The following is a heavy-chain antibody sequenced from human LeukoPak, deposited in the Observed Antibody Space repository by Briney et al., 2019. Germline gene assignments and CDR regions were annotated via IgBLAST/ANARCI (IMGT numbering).Heavy chain of an antibody. J-gene: IGHJ4*02. CDR2: IYYSGST. CDR1: GGPISSYY. D-gene: IGHD5-24*01. Sequence: SETLSLTCTVCGGPISSYYWSWIRQPPGKGLEWIGYIYYSGSTNYNPSLKSRVTISVDTSKNQLSLKLSSVTAADTAVYYCATQEMATIKFDYWGQGTLVTVSS. V-gene: IGHV4-59*01. CDR3: ATQEMATIKFDY.